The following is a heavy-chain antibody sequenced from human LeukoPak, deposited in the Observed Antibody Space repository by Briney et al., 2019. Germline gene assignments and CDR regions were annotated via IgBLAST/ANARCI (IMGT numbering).Heavy chain of an antibody. V-gene: IGHV4-4*07. CDR2: IYTSGST. J-gene: IGHJ6*03. Sequence: PSETLSLTCTVSGGSVSSYYWSWIRQPPGKRLEWIVRIYTSGSTNYNPSLKTRVTMSVDTSKNQFSLKLSSVTAADTAVYYCARSAAAGTVGYYYYYMDVWGKGTPVTVSS. CDR3: ARSAAAGTVGYYYYYMDV. CDR1: GGSVSSYY. D-gene: IGHD6-13*01.